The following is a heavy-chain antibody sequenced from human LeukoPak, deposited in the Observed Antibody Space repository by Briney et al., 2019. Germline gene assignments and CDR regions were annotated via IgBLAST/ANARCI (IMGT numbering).Heavy chain of an antibody. V-gene: IGHV3-53*01. Sequence: GGSLRLSCAASGFTVGSNYMTWVRQAPGKGLEWVSVIYSGGSAYYADSVKGRFTISRDNSKNTLYLLMNSLRAEDTAVYFCASNGVLITGTTDGFDIWGQGTMVTVSS. CDR2: IYSGGSA. J-gene: IGHJ3*02. CDR3: ASNGVLITGTTDGFDI. CDR1: GFTVGSNY. D-gene: IGHD1-7*01.